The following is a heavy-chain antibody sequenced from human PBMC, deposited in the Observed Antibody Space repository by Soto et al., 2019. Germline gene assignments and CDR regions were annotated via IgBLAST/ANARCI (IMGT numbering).Heavy chain of an antibody. Sequence: PGGSLRLSCAASGFNFSSYAMSWVRQAPGKGLEWVSAITDSGGDTNHADTVKGRFTISRDNSKNTLYMQMNSLTAEDTAVYYCAKGSASSRPYYFDYWGQGTLVTVSS. D-gene: IGHD2-2*01. V-gene: IGHV3-23*01. CDR1: GFNFSSYA. CDR3: AKGSASSRPYYFDY. CDR2: ITDSGGDT. J-gene: IGHJ4*02.